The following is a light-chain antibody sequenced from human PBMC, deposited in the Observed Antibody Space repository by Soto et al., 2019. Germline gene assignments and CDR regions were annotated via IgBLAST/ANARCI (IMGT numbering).Light chain of an antibody. CDR1: QSVSSSY. CDR2: GAS. V-gene: IGKV3-20*01. J-gene: IGKJ3*01. Sequence: QSPGTLSLSPGERATLSCRASQSVSSSYLAWYQQKPGQAPRLLIYGASSRATGIPDRFSGSGSGTDFTLTISRLEPEDFAVYYCQQYGSSPFTFGPGTKVDIK. CDR3: QQYGSSPFT.